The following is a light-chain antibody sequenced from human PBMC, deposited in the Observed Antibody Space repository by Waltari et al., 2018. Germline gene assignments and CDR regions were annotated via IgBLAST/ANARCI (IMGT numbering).Light chain of an antibody. Sequence: DVVLTQSPLSLPVTLGQPASISCSSSQSLVHSDGNVYLNWFQQRPGQSPRRLIYKVSNRDSGVPDRFGGSGSGTDFTLKISRVEAEDVGVYYCMQGTHWPPWTFGQGTKVEIK. V-gene: IGKV2-30*02. CDR3: MQGTHWPPWT. J-gene: IGKJ1*01. CDR2: KVS. CDR1: QSLVHSDGNVY.